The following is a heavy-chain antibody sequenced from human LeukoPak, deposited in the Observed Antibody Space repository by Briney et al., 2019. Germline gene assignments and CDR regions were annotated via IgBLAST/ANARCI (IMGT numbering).Heavy chain of an antibody. CDR3: ARHSSIRGSYLGAAFDI. D-gene: IGHD1-26*01. CDR2: IYPGDSDT. Sequence: GESLKISCKGSGYSFTSYWIGWVRQMPGEGLEWMGIIYPGDSDTRYSPSFQGQVAISADKSISTAYLQWSSLKASDTAMYYCARHSSIRGSYLGAAFDIWGQGTMVTVSS. V-gene: IGHV5-51*01. CDR1: GYSFTSYW. J-gene: IGHJ3*02.